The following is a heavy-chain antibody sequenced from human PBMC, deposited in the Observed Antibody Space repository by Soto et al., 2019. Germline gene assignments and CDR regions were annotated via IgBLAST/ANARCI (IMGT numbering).Heavy chain of an antibody. Sequence: RASVKVSCKASGYSFTSYAMHWGRQDPGQRLEWMGWINAGNGNTKYSQKFQGRVTITRDTSTSTAYMELSSLRSEDTAVYYCARNIAVAGSFDYWGQGTLVTVSS. CDR2: INAGNGNT. D-gene: IGHD6-19*01. J-gene: IGHJ4*02. CDR1: GYSFTSYA. V-gene: IGHV1-3*01. CDR3: ARNIAVAGSFDY.